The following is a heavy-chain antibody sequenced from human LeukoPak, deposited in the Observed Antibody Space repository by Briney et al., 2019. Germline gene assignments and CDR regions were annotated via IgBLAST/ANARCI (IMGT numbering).Heavy chain of an antibody. CDR1: GFTFSSYG. J-gene: IGHJ5*02. Sequence: GGSLRLSCAASGFTFSSYGMHWVRQAPGKGLEWMAVIWYDGSNKYYADSVKGRFTISRDNSKNTLYLQMNSLRAEDTAVYYCARGIAAAQAFDPWGQGTLVTVSS. CDR3: ARGIAAAQAFDP. D-gene: IGHD6-13*01. V-gene: IGHV3-33*01. CDR2: IWYDGSNK.